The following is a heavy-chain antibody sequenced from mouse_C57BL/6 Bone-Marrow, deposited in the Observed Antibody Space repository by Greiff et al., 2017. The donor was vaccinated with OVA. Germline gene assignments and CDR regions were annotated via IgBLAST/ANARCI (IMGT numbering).Heavy chain of an antibody. V-gene: IGHV1-64*01. J-gene: IGHJ1*03. CDR3: ARRLYYVWYLDD. CDR1: GYTFTSYW. Sequence: QVQLQQPGAELVKPGASVKLSCKASGYTFTSYWMHWVKQRPGQGLEWIGNIHPNSGGTNYNEKFKSKATLTVDKSSSTAYMQLSSLTSEDSAVYYCARRLYYVWYLDDWGKGTSVTVSS. CDR2: IHPNSGGT. D-gene: IGHD1-1*01.